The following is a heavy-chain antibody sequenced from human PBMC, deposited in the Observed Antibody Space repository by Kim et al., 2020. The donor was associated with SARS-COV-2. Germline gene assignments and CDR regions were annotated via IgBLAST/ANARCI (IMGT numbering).Heavy chain of an antibody. J-gene: IGHJ4*02. V-gene: IGHV4-4*09. D-gene: IGHD3-16*01. Sequence: GTTTYNHSLRSRVTISLATSRNQFSLKLSSVTATDTAVYYCARTFQGADWGEGTLVSVSS. CDR2: GTT. CDR3: ARTFQGAD.